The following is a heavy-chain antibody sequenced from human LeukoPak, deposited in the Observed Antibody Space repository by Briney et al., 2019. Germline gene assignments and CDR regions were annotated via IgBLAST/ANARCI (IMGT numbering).Heavy chain of an antibody. CDR1: GGSISSYY. CDR3: AKTQLPYSSGWYASYFDY. CDR2: IYTSGST. D-gene: IGHD6-19*01. J-gene: IGHJ4*02. V-gene: IGHV4-4*07. Sequence: SETLSLTCTVSGGSISSYYWSWIRQPAGKGLEWIGRIYTSGSTNYNPSLKSRVTMSVDTSKNQFSLKLSSVTAADTAVYYCAKTQLPYSSGWYASYFDYWGQGTLVTVSS.